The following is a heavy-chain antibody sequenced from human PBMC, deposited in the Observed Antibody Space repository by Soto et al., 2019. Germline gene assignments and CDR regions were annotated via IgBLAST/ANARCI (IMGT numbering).Heavy chain of an antibody. Sequence: QVQLVQSGAEVKKPGSSVKVSCKASGGTFSSYAISWVRQAPGQGLEWMGGIIPIFGTANYAQKFQGRVTITADETTSTAYMELSSLRSEDTAVYYCARAGYYYDSSGYYYFDYWGQGTLVTVSS. CDR2: IIPIFGTA. V-gene: IGHV1-69*01. CDR3: ARAGYYYDSSGYYYFDY. J-gene: IGHJ4*02. D-gene: IGHD3-22*01. CDR1: GGTFSSYA.